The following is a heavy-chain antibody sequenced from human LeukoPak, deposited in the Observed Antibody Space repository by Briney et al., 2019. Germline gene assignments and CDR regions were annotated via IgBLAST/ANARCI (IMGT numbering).Heavy chain of an antibody. CDR1: GGSISSHY. V-gene: IGHV4-59*11. Sequence: SETLSLTCTVSGGSISSHYWSWIRQPPGKGLEWIGYIYYSGSTNYNPSLKSRVTISVDTSKNQFSLKLSSVTVADTAVYYCARGGSYDILTGHFDYWGQGTLVTVSS. J-gene: IGHJ4*02. CDR3: ARGGSYDILTGHFDY. D-gene: IGHD3-9*01. CDR2: IYYSGST.